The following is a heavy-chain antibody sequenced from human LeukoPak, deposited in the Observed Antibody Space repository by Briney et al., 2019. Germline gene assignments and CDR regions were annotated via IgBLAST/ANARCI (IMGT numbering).Heavy chain of an antibody. CDR1: GITVSDHY. Sequence: GGSLRLSCAASGITVSDHYMDWVRQAPGKRLEWVGRTRNKANSYTTEYAASVKGRFTISRDDSKNSEYLQMNSLRPEDTAVYYCARDRIYSSSWPIKYYYYMDVWGKGTTVTVSS. CDR2: TRNKANSYTT. J-gene: IGHJ6*03. D-gene: IGHD6-13*01. CDR3: ARDRIYSSSWPIKYYYYMDV. V-gene: IGHV3-72*01.